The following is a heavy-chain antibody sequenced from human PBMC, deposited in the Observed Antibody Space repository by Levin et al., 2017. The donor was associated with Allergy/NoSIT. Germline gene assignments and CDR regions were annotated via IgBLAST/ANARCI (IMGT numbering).Heavy chain of an antibody. CDR2: ISGSGGTT. Sequence: GGSLRLSCAASGFTFSSYAMSWVRQAPGKGLEWVSAISGSGGTTYYADSVKGRFTISRDNSKNTLYLQMNSLRAEDTAVYYCAKGYCSGGTCWPRWFDPWGQGTLVTVSS. V-gene: IGHV3-23*01. J-gene: IGHJ5*02. CDR3: AKGYCSGGTCWPRWFDP. D-gene: IGHD2-15*01. CDR1: GFTFSSYA.